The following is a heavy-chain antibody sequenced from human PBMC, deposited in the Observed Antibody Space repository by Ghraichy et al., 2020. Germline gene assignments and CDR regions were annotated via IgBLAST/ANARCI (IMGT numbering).Heavy chain of an antibody. CDR1: GFTFNIYE. CDR3: ARDCGGSGWRPHYFDY. V-gene: IGHV3-48*03. CDR2: ISGSGSTI. Sequence: SCAASGFTFNIYEMNWVRQAPGKGLEWVSYISGSGSTIYYADSVKGRFTISRDNAKNSLYLQMNSLRAEDTAVYYCARDCGGSGWRPHYFDYWGQGTLVTVSS. D-gene: IGHD6-19*01. J-gene: IGHJ4*02.